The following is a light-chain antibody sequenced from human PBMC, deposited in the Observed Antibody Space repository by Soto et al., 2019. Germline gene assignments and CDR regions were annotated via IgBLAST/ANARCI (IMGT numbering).Light chain of an antibody. CDR2: AVS. Sequence: DIQMTQSPSSLSASVGARVTITCRASETIGSHLNWYQQKPGQAPKALIYAVSSLQSGVPSRFSGSGSGTDFTLTISSLQPEDIATYYCQQSYSAPQFTFGPGTKVDIK. V-gene: IGKV1-39*01. J-gene: IGKJ3*01. CDR3: QQSYSAPQFT. CDR1: ETIGSH.